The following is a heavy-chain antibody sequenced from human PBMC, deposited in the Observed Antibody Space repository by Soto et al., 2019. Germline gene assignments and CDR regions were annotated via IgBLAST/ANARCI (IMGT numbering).Heavy chain of an antibody. D-gene: IGHD2-15*01. CDR1: GDSISNGDY. Sequence: SETLSLTCTFSGDSISNGDYWIWIRQPPGKGLEWIGYIFYTGSTYYNPSLKSRVTMSVDTSENRFSLKLSSVTAADTAVYYCAGAVVEGSIYYLNSWGQGTLVTVSS. CDR2: IFYTGST. J-gene: IGHJ4*02. V-gene: IGHV4-30-4*01. CDR3: AGAVVEGSIYYLNS.